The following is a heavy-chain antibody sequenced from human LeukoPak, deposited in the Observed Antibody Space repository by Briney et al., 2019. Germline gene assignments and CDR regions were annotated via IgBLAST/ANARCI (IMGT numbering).Heavy chain of an antibody. V-gene: IGHV3-11*01. Sequence: KPGGSLRLSCAASGFTFSNAWMSWVRQAPGKGLEWVSYISSSGSTIYYADSVKGRFTISRDNAKNSLYLQMNSLRAEDTAVYYCARDSAVFDPVGATSGNDAFDIWGQGTMVTVSS. D-gene: IGHD1-26*01. CDR3: ARDSAVFDPVGATSGNDAFDI. J-gene: IGHJ3*02. CDR1: GFTFSNAW. CDR2: ISSSGSTI.